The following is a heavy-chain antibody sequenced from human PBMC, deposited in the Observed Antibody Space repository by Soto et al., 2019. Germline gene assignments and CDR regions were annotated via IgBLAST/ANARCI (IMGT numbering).Heavy chain of an antibody. V-gene: IGHV1-58*01. CDR2: IVVGSGNT. CDR1: GFTFTSSA. CDR3: AAPYCSGGSCYPYAFDI. D-gene: IGHD2-15*01. J-gene: IGHJ3*02. Sequence: ASVKVSCKASGFTFTSSAVQWVRQARGQRLEWIGWIVVGSGNTNYAQKFQERVTITRDMSTSTAYMELSSLRSEDTAVYYCAAPYCSGGSCYPYAFDIWGQGTMVTVSS.